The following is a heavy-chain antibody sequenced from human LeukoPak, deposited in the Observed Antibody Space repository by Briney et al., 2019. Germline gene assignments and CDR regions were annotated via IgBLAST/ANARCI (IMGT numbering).Heavy chain of an antibody. CDR3: ARSFYLGYCSGGSCYSQDGPFDY. D-gene: IGHD2-15*01. V-gene: IGHV4-61*08. Sequence: SETLSLTCTVSGGSISSGGYYWSWIRQRPGKGLEWIGYIYYSGSTNYNPSLKSRVTISVDTSKNQFSLKLSSVTAADTAVYYCARSFYLGYCSGGSCYSQDGPFDYWGQGTLVTVSS. J-gene: IGHJ4*02. CDR1: GGSISSGGYY. CDR2: IYYSGST.